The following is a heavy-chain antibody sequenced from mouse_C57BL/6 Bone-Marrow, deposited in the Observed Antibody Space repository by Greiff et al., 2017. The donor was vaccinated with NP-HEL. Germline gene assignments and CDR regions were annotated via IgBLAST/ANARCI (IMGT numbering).Heavy chain of an antibody. D-gene: IGHD1-1*01. Sequence: QVQLQQPGAELVRPGSSVKLSCKASGYTFTSYWMHWVKQRPIQGLEWIGNIDPSDSETHYNQKFKDKATLTVDKSSSTAYMQLSSLTSEDSAVYYCTSGDSYYYGSSEYSAMDYWGQGTSVTVSS. CDR2: IDPSDSET. V-gene: IGHV1-52*01. CDR3: TSGDSYYYGSSEYSAMDY. J-gene: IGHJ4*01. CDR1: GYTFTSYW.